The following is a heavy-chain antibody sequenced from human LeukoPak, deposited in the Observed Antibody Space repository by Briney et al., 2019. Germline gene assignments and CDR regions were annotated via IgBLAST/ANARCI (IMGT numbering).Heavy chain of an antibody. Sequence: SETLSLTCTVSGGSISSYYWSWIRQPPGKGLEWIGYIYYSGSTNYNPSLKSRVTISVDTSKNQFTLKLSSVTAADTAVYYCATLGFSSGYYYYFDHWGQGTLVTVSS. CDR2: IYYSGST. CDR3: ATLGFSSGYYYYFDH. J-gene: IGHJ4*02. CDR1: GGSISSYY. V-gene: IGHV4-59*12. D-gene: IGHD3-22*01.